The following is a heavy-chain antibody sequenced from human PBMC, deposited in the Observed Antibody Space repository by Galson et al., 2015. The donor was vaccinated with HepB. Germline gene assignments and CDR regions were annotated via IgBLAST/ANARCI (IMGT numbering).Heavy chain of an antibody. J-gene: IGHJ5*02. Sequence: SVKVSCKASGYTFTSYAMNWVRQAPGQGLEWMGWTNTNTGNPTYAQGFTGRFVFSLDTSVSTAYLQISSLKAEDTAVYYCARRQGVGAGFRFDPWGQGTLVTVSS. CDR1: GYTFTSYA. D-gene: IGHD1-26*01. CDR3: ARRQGVGAGFRFDP. V-gene: IGHV7-4-1*02. CDR2: TNTNTGNP.